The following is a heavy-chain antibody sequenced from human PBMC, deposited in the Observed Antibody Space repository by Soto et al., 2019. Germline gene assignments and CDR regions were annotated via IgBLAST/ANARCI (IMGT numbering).Heavy chain of an antibody. CDR1: GFTFSSYS. J-gene: IGHJ4*02. D-gene: IGHD2-21*02. CDR3: ARDGPNSGGNSGFDY. Sequence: EVQLVESGGGLVKPGGSLRLSCAASGFTFSSYSMNWVRQALGKGLEWVSSISSSSSYIYYADSVKGRFTTSRDNAKNSLYLQMNSLRAEDTAVYYCARDGPNSGGNSGFDYWGQGTLVTVSS. V-gene: IGHV3-21*01. CDR2: ISSSSSYI.